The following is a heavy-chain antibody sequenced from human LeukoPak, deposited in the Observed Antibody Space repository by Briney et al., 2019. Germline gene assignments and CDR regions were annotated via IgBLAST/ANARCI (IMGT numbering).Heavy chain of an antibody. V-gene: IGHV3-30*18. Sequence: GGSLRLSCAASGFTFSSYGMHWVRQAPGKGLEWVAVISYDGSNKYYADSVKGRFTISRDNSKNTLYLQMNSLRAEDTAVYYCAKESGYYLDYFDYWGQGTLVTVSS. CDR3: AKESGYYLDYFDY. J-gene: IGHJ4*02. D-gene: IGHD3-22*01. CDR2: ISYDGSNK. CDR1: GFTFSSYG.